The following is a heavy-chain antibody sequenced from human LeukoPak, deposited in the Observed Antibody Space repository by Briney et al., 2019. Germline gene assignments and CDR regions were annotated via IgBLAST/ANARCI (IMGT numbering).Heavy chain of an antibody. CDR2: IYTSGST. CDR3: AGTYYYGSGSYLAAFDI. Sequence: PSQTLSLTCTVSGGSISSGSYYWSWIRQPAGKGLEWIGRIYTSGSTNYNPSLKSRVTISVDTSKNQFSLKLSSVTAADTAVYYCAGTYYYGSGSYLAAFDIWGQGTMVTVPS. J-gene: IGHJ3*02. CDR1: GGSISSGSYY. D-gene: IGHD3-10*01. V-gene: IGHV4-61*02.